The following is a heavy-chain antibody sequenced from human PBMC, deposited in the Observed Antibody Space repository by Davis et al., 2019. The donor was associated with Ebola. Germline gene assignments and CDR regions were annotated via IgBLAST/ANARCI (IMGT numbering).Heavy chain of an antibody. D-gene: IGHD6-13*01. CDR1: GYTFTSYW. CDR2: IYPSDSDT. CDR3: ARLASSSWFHGMDV. Sequence: GESLKISCQASGYTFTSYWIGWVRQMPGKGLEWMGLIYPSDSDTVYSPSFQGQVTISVDKSISTAYLQWSSLKASDTAIYYCARLASSSWFHGMDVWGQGTTVTVSS. J-gene: IGHJ6*02. V-gene: IGHV5-51*01.